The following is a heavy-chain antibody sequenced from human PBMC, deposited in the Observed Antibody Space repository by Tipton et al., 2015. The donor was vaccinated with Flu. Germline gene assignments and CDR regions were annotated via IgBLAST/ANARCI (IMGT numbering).Heavy chain of an antibody. V-gene: IGHV4-59*01. CDR1: GGSISSYY. CDR3: ARVTKYYDFWSGYYPDPYYYYGMDV. Sequence: GLVKPSETLSLTCTVSGGSISSYYWSWIRQPPGKGLEWIGYIYYSGSTNYNPSLKSRVTISVDTSKNQFSLKLSSVTAADTAVYYCARVTKYYDFWSGYYPDPYYYYGMDVWGQGTTVTVSS. CDR2: IYYSGST. D-gene: IGHD3-3*01. J-gene: IGHJ6*02.